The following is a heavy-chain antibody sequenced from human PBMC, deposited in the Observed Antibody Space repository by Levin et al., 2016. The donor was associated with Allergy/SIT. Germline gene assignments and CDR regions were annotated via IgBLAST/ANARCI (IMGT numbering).Heavy chain of an antibody. D-gene: IGHD6-13*01. CDR3: AASIAAAGTGFDY. V-gene: IGHV4-59*01. CDR2: IHYTGST. Sequence: WIRQPPGKGLEWIGYIHYTGSTNYNPSLKSRVTISVDTSKHQFSLKLNSVTAADTAVYYCAASIAAAGTGFDYWGQGTLVTVSS. J-gene: IGHJ4*02.